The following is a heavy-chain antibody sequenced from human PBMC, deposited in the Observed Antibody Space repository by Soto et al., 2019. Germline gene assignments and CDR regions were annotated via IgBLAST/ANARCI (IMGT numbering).Heavy chain of an antibody. CDR1: GGTFSTYA. J-gene: IGHJ4*02. CDR3: ASGIQLWLRRINSGYSG. CDR2: IIPMFGTA. Sequence: QVQLVQSGAEVKKPESSVKVSCKAPGGTFSTYAISWVRQAPGQGLEWMGGIIPMFGTANYAPRFRDRVTTAANESTNPVYMELSSLRSEDTAVYFCASGIQLWLRRINSGYSGWGQGTLVTVSS. D-gene: IGHD5-18*01. V-gene: IGHV1-69*12.